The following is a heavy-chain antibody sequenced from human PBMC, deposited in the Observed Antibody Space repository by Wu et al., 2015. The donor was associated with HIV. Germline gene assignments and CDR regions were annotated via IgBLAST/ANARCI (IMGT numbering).Heavy chain of an antibody. J-gene: IGHJ4*02. D-gene: IGHD3-22*01. Sequence: QVQLLQSGTEVKKPGASVKVSCKVSGYTLTELSMHWVRQAPGKGLEWIGGFDPEDGETFFAQKLQDRVTMTEDTSTDTAFMELSSLRSEDTAVYYCATDGSSGYYFLYWGQGTLVTVSS. CDR1: GYTLTELS. V-gene: IGHV1-24*01. CDR2: FDPEDGET. CDR3: ATDGSSGYYFLY.